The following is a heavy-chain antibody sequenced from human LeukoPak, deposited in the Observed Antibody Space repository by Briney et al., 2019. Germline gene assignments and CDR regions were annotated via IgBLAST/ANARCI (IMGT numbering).Heavy chain of an antibody. CDR1: GFTFSSYW. CDR2: ITGDGRST. Sequence: GGSLRLSCAPSGFTFSSYWMHWVRQAPGKGLVWVSRITGDGRSTSYADSVEGRFTISRDNAKNTLYLQMRSLRAEDTAVYYCARRGYSSSWDTPDYWGQGALVTVSS. V-gene: IGHV3-74*01. CDR3: ARRGYSSSWDTPDY. J-gene: IGHJ4*02. D-gene: IGHD6-13*01.